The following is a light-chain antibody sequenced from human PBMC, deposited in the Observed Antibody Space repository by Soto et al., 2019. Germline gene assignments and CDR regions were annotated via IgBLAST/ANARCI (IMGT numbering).Light chain of an antibody. CDR1: ESISTW. Sequence: DIRMTKSPSTLSASIGDRVTITCRASESISTWLAWYQHKPGKAPQFLIYDATSLESGVPSRFSGSGSETEFPLTISNLQPDDFATYFFQQYHKHPRPFGQGTKVQIK. V-gene: IGKV1-5*01. J-gene: IGKJ1*01. CDR3: QQYHKHPRP. CDR2: DAT.